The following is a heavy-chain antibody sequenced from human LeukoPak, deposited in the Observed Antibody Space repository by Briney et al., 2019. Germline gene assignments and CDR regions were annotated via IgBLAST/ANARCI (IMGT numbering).Heavy chain of an antibody. V-gene: IGHV4-34*01. CDR1: GGSFSGYY. J-gene: IGHJ6*03. Sequence: PSETLSLTCAVYGGSFSGYYWSWIRQPPGKGLEWIGEINHSGSTNYNPSLKSRVTISVDTSKNQFSLKLSSVTAADTAVYYCAGYLARYCSSTSCPDYYYYYYMDVWGKGTTVTVSS. D-gene: IGHD2-2*01. CDR2: INHSGST. CDR3: AGYLARYCSSTSCPDYYYYYYMDV.